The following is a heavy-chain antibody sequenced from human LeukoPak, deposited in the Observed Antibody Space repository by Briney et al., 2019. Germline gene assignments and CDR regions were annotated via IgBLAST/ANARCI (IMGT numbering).Heavy chain of an antibody. J-gene: IGHJ6*03. D-gene: IGHD1-26*01. CDR2: INPNSGGT. CDR1: GYTFTGYY. V-gene: IGHV1-2*02. CDR3: ARAQGSYYHYYMDV. Sequence: ASVKVSCKASGYTFTGYYMHWVRQATGQAREWMGWINPNSGGTNYAQKFQGRVTMTRDTSISTAYMELSSLRSEDTAVYYCARAQGSYYHYYMDVWGKGTTVTVSS.